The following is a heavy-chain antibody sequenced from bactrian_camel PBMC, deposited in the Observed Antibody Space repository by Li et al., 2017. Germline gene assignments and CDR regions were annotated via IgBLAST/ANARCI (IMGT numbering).Heavy chain of an antibody. CDR3: ARRPISPNRYEDY. J-gene: IGHJ4*01. D-gene: IGHD5*01. CDR1: GYIFSTYG. Sequence: QLVESGGGLVQPGGSLRLSCVVSGYIFSTYGMSWVRQAPGKGLEWVSGMNAGGSSKYYADSVKGRATISRDNAKSTLYLQLNDLKSEDTGMYWCARRPISPNRYEDYWGQGTQVTVS. V-gene: IGHV3S40*01. CDR2: MNAGGSSK.